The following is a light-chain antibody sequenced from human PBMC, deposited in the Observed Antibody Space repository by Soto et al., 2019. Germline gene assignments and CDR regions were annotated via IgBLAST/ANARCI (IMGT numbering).Light chain of an antibody. CDR1: SSDVGGYDY. Sequence: QSALTQPPSASGSPGQSVTISCTGTSSDVGGYDYVSWYQQHPGKAPKLLIYVNSSRPSGVPDRFSGSKSGTSASLAFTGLQAEDEADYYCQSYDSSLSGWVFGGGTKLTVL. V-gene: IGLV2-8*01. J-gene: IGLJ3*02. CDR3: QSYDSSLSGWV. CDR2: VNS.